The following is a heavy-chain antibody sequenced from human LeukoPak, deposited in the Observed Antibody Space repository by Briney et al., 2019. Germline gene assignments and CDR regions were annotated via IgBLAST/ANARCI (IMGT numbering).Heavy chain of an antibody. J-gene: IGHJ4*02. Sequence: ASVTVSCTASGYTFTSCDINWVRQAPGQGLEWMGWMNPNSGNTGYGQSFQGRITMTRDISIGTAYMELSNLTSDDTAIYYFTRVFSCQLDNWGQGTLVTVSA. CDR2: MNPNSGNT. CDR3: TRVFSCQLDN. V-gene: IGHV1-8*01. CDR1: GYTFTSCD.